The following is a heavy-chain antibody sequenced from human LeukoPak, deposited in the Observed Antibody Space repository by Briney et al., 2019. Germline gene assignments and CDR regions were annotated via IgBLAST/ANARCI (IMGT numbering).Heavy chain of an antibody. J-gene: IGHJ6*02. D-gene: IGHD3-3*01. CDR3: ARASYYDFWSGYYTDLYGMDV. Sequence: GGSLRLSCAASGFTFSSYSMNWVRQAPGKGLEWVSSISSSSSYIYYADPVKGRFTISRDNAKNSLYLQMNSLRAEDTAVYYCARASYYDFWSGYYTDLYGMDVWGQGTTVTVSS. CDR1: GFTFSSYS. V-gene: IGHV3-21*01. CDR2: ISSSSSYI.